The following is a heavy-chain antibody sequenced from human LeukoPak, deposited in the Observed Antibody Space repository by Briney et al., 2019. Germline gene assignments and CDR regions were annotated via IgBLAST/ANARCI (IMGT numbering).Heavy chain of an antibody. Sequence: PGGSLRLSCAASGFTFSSYGMHWVRQAPGKGLEWVAVISYDGSNKYYADSVKGRFTISRDNSKNTLYLQMNSLRAEDTAVYYCAKVSGLDLIDYWGQGTLVTVSS. CDR2: ISYDGSNK. CDR3: AKVSGLDLIDY. D-gene: IGHD1-7*01. J-gene: IGHJ4*02. CDR1: GFTFSSYG. V-gene: IGHV3-30*18.